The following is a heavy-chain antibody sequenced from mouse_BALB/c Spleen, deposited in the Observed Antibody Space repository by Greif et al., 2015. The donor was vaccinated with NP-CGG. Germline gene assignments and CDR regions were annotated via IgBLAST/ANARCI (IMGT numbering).Heavy chain of an antibody. CDR2: IYPSDSYT. D-gene: IGHD2-1*01. CDR3: TRSEGNYYFDY. Sequence: QVQLQHPGAELVRPGASVKLSCKASGYTFTSYWINWVKQRPGQGLEWIGNIYPSDSYTNYNQKFKDKATLTVDKSSSTAYMQLSSPASEDSAVYYCTRSEGNYYFDYWGQGTTLTVSS. CDR1: GYTFTSYW. J-gene: IGHJ2*01. V-gene: IGHV1-69*02.